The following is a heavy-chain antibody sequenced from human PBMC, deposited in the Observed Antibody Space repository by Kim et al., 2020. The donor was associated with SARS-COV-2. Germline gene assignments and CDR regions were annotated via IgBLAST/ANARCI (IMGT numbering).Heavy chain of an antibody. J-gene: IGHJ6*02. V-gene: IGHV3-7*01. CDR1: EFTFSNHW. Sequence: GGSLRLSCVGSEFTFSNHWITWVRQAPGKGLEWVANTNPDGSEKYYLDSVKGRFTISRDNAKNSVHLQMISLSAEDTAVYYCARGHYGMDVWGQGTTVTVSS. CDR3: ARGHYGMDV. CDR2: TNPDGSEK.